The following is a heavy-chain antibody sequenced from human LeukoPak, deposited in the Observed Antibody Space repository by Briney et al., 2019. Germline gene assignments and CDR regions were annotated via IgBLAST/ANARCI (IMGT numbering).Heavy chain of an antibody. J-gene: IGHJ4*02. CDR3: ARGPPHLWAGTTCFDY. D-gene: IGHD1-1*01. Sequence: PSETLSLTCTVSGGSISSYYWSWIRQPPGKGLEWIGYIYYSGSTNYNPSLKSRVTISVDTSKNQFSLKLSSVTAADTAVYYCARGPPHLWAGTTCFDYWGQGTLVTVSS. CDR2: IYYSGST. CDR1: GGSISSYY. V-gene: IGHV4-59*01.